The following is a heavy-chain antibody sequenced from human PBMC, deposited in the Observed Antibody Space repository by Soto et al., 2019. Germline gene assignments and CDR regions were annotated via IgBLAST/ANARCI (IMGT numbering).Heavy chain of an antibody. V-gene: IGHV3-13*01. Sequence: PGGSLRLSCAASGFTFSNYDMHWVRQVTGKGLEWVSGITTAGDTYYPGSVKGRFTISREKAKNSLYLQMNSLSAGDTALYYCARGGGDTAMPHGYWGQGTLVTVSS. D-gene: IGHD5-18*01. CDR1: GFTFSNYD. CDR2: ITTAGDT. CDR3: ARGGGDTAMPHGY. J-gene: IGHJ4*02.